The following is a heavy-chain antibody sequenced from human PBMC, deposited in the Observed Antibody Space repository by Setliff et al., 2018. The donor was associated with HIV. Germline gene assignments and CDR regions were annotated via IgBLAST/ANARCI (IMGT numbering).Heavy chain of an antibody. D-gene: IGHD1-26*01. CDR1: GFTFSNYA. V-gene: IGHV3-30*04. CDR2: ISYDGSNK. Sequence: PGGSLRLSRAASGFTFSNYAMHWVRQAPGKGLEWVAVISYDGSNKYYADSVKGRFTISRDNAKNSLYLQMNSLRADDTAVYFCARPTNIDTLYYGSQTFYMYYYGLDVWGQGTTVTVSS. CDR3: ARPTNIDTLYYGSQTFYMYYYGLDV. J-gene: IGHJ6*02.